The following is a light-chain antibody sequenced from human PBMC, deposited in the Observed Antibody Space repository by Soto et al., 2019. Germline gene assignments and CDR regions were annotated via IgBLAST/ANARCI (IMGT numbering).Light chain of an antibody. V-gene: IGKV3-11*01. CDR3: QQRSNT. CDR2: DAS. J-gene: IGKJ3*01. Sequence: EIVLTQSPATLSLSPGERATLFCRASQSVSTYLAWYQQKSGQPPRLLIYDASNRATGIPARFSGSGSGTDFTLTISSLEPEDFAVYYCQQRSNTFGPGTRVDSK. CDR1: QSVSTY.